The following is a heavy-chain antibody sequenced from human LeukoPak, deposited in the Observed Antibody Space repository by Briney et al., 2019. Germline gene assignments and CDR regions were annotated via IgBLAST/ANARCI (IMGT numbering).Heavy chain of an antibody. V-gene: IGHV3-21*01. Sequence: GGSLRLSCAASGFSFSSYSMDWVRQAPGKGLEWVSSISISMSYISSADSVKGLFTIARDNAKNSLYLQMHSLRAEDTAVYYCARLGDSSGYYRVGTWFDPWGQGTLVTVSS. CDR2: ISISMSYI. CDR3: ARLGDSSGYYRVGTWFDP. J-gene: IGHJ5*02. CDR1: GFSFSSYS. D-gene: IGHD3-22*01.